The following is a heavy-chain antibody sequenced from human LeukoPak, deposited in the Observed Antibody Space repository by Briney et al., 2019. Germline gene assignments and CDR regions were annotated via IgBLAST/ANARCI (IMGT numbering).Heavy chain of an antibody. CDR1: GYTFTSYD. CDR2: MNPNSGNT. J-gene: IGHJ4*02. Sequence: ASVKVSCKASGYTFTSYDINWVRQATRQGLEWMGWMNPNSGNTGYAQKFQGRVTMTRNTSISTAYMELSSLRSSDTAVYYCARGAVRHFDGGDYWGQGTLVTVSS. D-gene: IGHD3-9*01. CDR3: ARGAVRHFDGGDY. V-gene: IGHV1-8*01.